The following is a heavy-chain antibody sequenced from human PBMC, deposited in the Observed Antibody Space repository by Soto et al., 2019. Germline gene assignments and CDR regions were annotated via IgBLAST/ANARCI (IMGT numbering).Heavy chain of an antibody. CDR1: GFTVSSNY. J-gene: IGHJ4*02. V-gene: IGHV3-53*04. CDR3: ARGSVRGFYYFDY. D-gene: IGHD3-10*01. CDR2: IYSGGST. Sequence: ESGGGLVQPGGSLRLSCAASGFTVSSNYMSWVRQAPGKGLEWVSVIYSGGSTYYADSVKGRFTISRHNSKNTLYLQMNSLRAEDTAVYYCARGSVRGFYYFDYWGQGTLVTVSS.